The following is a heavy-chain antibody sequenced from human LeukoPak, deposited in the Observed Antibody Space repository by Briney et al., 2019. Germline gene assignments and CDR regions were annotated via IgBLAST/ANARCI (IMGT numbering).Heavy chain of an antibody. Sequence: SVTVSCKASGGTFSTFALSWVRQAPGQGPDWMGGIIPILGTANYAQKFQGRVTITADESTSTAYMELSSLTSEDTAVYYCATSPTGYSPGYWGQGTLVTVSS. CDR3: ATSPTGYSPGY. V-gene: IGHV1-69*01. CDR2: IIPILGTA. CDR1: GGTFSTFA. D-gene: IGHD4-23*01. J-gene: IGHJ4*02.